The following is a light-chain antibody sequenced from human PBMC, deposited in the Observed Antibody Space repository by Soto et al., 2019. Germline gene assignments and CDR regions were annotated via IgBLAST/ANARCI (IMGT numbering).Light chain of an antibody. CDR2: AAY. CDR1: QSISSY. V-gene: IGKV1-39*01. J-gene: IGKJ2*01. CDR3: QQSYTTPVYS. Sequence: DIQMTQSPSSLSASVGDRVTITCRASQSISSYLNWYQEKPGKAPKLMIYAAYNLQSGVPSRFSGSGSGTDFTLTISSLQPEDFATYFCQQSYTTPVYSFGQGTKVDIK.